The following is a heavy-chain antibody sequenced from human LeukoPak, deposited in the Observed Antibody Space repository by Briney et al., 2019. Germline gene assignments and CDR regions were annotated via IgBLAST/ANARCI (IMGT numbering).Heavy chain of an antibody. D-gene: IGHD3-10*01. V-gene: IGHV3-43*01. CDR3: AKDHYYGSGSYSRWVYFDY. Sequence: GGSLRLSCAASGFTFDEYTMHWVRRPPRRGLEWVSLMSWDGGSTHSADSVKCRFTISRDNNKNSLYLQMNSLRTEDTALYFCAKDHYYGSGSYSRWVYFDYWGQGNLVTVSS. CDR1: GFTFDEYT. CDR2: MSWDGGST. J-gene: IGHJ4*02.